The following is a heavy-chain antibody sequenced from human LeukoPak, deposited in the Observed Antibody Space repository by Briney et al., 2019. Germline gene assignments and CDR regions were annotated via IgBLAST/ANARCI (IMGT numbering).Heavy chain of an antibody. V-gene: IGHV4-39*02. D-gene: IGHD1-26*01. Sequence: PSETLFLTCSVSGGPINTRSYYWGWIRQPPGKGLEWIGSIYYGGLTYHNPSLKSRVTLSADTSRNHFFLKVNSVTAADTSVYYCARLPILGVVDYWGQGILVTVSS. CDR1: GGPINTRSYY. J-gene: IGHJ4*02. CDR3: ARLPILGVVDY. CDR2: IYYGGLT.